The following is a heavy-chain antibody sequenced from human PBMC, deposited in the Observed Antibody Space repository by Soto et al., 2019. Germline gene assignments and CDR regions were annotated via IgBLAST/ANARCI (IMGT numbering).Heavy chain of an antibody. V-gene: IGHV3-15*01. J-gene: IGHJ4*02. D-gene: IGHD5-18*01. CDR3: IARVSGYSYGLSGLDY. Sequence: DVQVVESGGGLVKPGGSLRLSCAVSGFTFINAWMFWVRQAPGQGLEWVGRIKSKTDGGTADYAAPVKGRFTISRDDSNNTLYLQMNSLKTEDTAVYYCIARVSGYSYGLSGLDYWGQGTLVTVSS. CDR2: IKSKTDGGTA. CDR1: GFTFINAW.